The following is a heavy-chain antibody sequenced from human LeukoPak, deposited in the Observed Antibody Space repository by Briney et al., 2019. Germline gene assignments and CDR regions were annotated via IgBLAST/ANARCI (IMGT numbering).Heavy chain of an antibody. CDR1: GYTFTDYH. CDR2: VNPKSGGT. CDR3: ARSWRLYGSGRHVKGNWFDP. D-gene: IGHD3-10*01. Sequence: ASVKVSCKASGYTFTDYHMHWVRQAPGQGLEWMGWVNPKSGGTNYAQKFQGRVTMTRDTSISTAYMELSGLRSDDTAVYYCARSWRLYGSGRHVKGNWFDPWGQGTLVTVSS. J-gene: IGHJ5*02. V-gene: IGHV1-2*02.